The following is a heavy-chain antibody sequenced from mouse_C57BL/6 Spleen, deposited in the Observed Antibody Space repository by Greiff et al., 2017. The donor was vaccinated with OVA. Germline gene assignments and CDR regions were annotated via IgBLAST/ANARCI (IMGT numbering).Heavy chain of an antibody. CDR1: GYAFSSSW. J-gene: IGHJ1*03. CDR2: IYPGDGDT. CDR3: GRGTAVGAYFDV. D-gene: IGHD1-1*01. Sequence: VQLQQSGPELVKPGASVKISCKASGYAFSSSWMNWVKQRPGKGLEWIGRIYPGDGDTNYNGKFKGKATLTADKSSSTAYMQLSSLTSEDSAVYFCGRGTAVGAYFDVWGTGTTVTVSS. V-gene: IGHV1-82*01.